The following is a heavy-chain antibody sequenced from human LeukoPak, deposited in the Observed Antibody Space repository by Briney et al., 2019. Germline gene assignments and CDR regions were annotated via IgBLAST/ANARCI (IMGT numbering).Heavy chain of an antibody. CDR3: ARSRDLTTIVVIIDWLY. V-gene: IGHV4-39*07. CDR1: DGSISSGSSY. J-gene: IGHJ4*02. D-gene: IGHD3-22*01. Sequence: PSETLSLTCTVSDGSISSGSSYWGWIRQSPGKGLEWIGSAHYGGRTYYNPSLKSRVTISVDTSKNQFSLKVNSVTAADTAVYYCARSRDLTTIVVIIDWLYWGQGTLVTVSS. CDR2: AHYGGRT.